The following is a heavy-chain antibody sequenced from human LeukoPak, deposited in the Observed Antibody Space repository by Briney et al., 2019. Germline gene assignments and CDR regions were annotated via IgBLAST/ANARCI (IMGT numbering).Heavy chain of an antibody. D-gene: IGHD6-6*01. Sequence: MSSQTLSLTCTVSGGSISSGGYYWSWIRQPPGKGLEWIGYIYHSGSTYYNPSLKSRVTISVDRSKNQFSLKLSSVTAADTAVYYCARAGGVDSSSSRNWFDPWGQGTLVTVSS. CDR2: IYHSGST. CDR3: ARAGGVDSSSSRNWFDP. CDR1: GGSISSGGYY. J-gene: IGHJ5*02. V-gene: IGHV4-30-2*01.